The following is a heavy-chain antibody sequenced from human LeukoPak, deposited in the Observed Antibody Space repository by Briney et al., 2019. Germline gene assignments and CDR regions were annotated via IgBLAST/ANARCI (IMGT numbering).Heavy chain of an antibody. CDR3: ARDMGWQQFDQ. D-gene: IGHD5-24*01. V-gene: IGHV3-7*01. J-gene: IGHJ4*02. CDR2: IKKDGTET. CDR1: RFTFSNYW. Sequence: GGSLRLSCVASRFTFSNYWMTWVRQAPGKGLERVANIKKDGTETYYMESVRGRFTISRDNARNSLYLQMNSLTVEDTAVYYCARDMGWQQFDQWGQGTLVTVSS.